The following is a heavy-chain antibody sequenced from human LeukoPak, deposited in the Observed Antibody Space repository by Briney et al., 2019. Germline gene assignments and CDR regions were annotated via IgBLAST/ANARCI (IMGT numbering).Heavy chain of an antibody. CDR1: GYTLTELS. CDR2: FDPEDGET. J-gene: IGHJ4*02. Sequence: ASVKVSCKVSGYTLTELSMHWVRQAPGKGLEWMGGFDPEDGETIYAQKFQGRVTMTEDTSTDTAYMELSSLRSEDTAVYYCATVTGERRTRYCFDYWGQGTLVTVSS. V-gene: IGHV1-24*01. CDR3: ATVTGERRTRYCFDY. D-gene: IGHD7-27*01.